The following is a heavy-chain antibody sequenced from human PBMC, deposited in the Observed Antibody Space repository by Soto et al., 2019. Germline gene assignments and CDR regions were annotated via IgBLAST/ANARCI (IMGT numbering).Heavy chain of an antibody. CDR2: ISPHNGNT. J-gene: IGHJ4*02. CDR1: GYTFTTFG. D-gene: IGHD3-16*01. CDR3: ARGPYAGSFDY. Sequence: ASVKVSCKASGYTFTTFGITWVRQAPGQGLEWMGWISPHNGNTNYAQKVQGRVTMTTDTSTSTAYMELRSLRSDDTAVYYCARGPYAGSFDYWGQGALVTVSS. V-gene: IGHV1-18*01.